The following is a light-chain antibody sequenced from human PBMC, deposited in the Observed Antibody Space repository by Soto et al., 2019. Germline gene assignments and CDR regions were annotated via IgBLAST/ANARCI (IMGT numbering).Light chain of an antibody. CDR1: QSVSVN. V-gene: IGKV3-15*01. Sequence: EIVMTQSPATLSVSPGERATLSCRASQSVSVNLAWYQQKPGQAPRLLIYRASTRATGVPARFSGSGSGTEFTLTISSLQSEDFAVYYCQQYNNWPPLTFGGGTKVEIK. J-gene: IGKJ4*01. CDR3: QQYNNWPPLT. CDR2: RAS.